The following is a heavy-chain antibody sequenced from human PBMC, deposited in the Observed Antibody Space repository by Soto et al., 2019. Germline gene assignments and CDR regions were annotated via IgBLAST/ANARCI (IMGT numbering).Heavy chain of an antibody. CDR3: ARDVSRIAVAGTGYFQH. CDR1: GFTFSSYA. V-gene: IGHV3-30-3*01. Sequence: QVQLVESGGGVVQPGRSPRLSCAASGFTFSSYAMHWVRQAPGKGLEWVAVISYDGSNKYYADSVKGRFTISRDNSKNTLYLQMNSLRAEDTAVYYCARDVSRIAVAGTGYFQHWGQGTLVTVSS. CDR2: ISYDGSNK. D-gene: IGHD6-19*01. J-gene: IGHJ1*01.